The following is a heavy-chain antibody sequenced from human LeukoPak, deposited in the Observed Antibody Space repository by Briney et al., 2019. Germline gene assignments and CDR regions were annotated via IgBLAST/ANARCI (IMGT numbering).Heavy chain of an antibody. D-gene: IGHD3-3*01. CDR3: ASPVKYYDTWSGYPPFDY. V-gene: IGHV1-69*13. CDR2: IIPIFGTA. CDR1: GGTFSSYA. Sequence: SVKVSCKASGGTFSSYAISWVRQAPGQGLEWMGGIIPIFGTANYAQKFQGRVTITADESTSTAYMELSSLRSEDTAIYYCASPVKYYDTWSGYPPFDYWGKGTLVTVSS. J-gene: IGHJ4*02.